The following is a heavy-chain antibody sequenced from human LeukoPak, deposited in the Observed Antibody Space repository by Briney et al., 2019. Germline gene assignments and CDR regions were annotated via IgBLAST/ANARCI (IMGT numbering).Heavy chain of an antibody. J-gene: IGHJ5*02. Sequence: PGESLKISRKGSGYRFTSYWIAWVRQKPGKGLELMGIISPANSETLYSPSFQGQVTMSADSSTAYLQWSSLKASDTAIYYCARRGGNWLDPWGQGTLVTVSS. CDR1: GYRFTSYW. CDR3: ARRGGNWLDP. CDR2: ISPANSET. D-gene: IGHD3-16*01. V-gene: IGHV5-51*01.